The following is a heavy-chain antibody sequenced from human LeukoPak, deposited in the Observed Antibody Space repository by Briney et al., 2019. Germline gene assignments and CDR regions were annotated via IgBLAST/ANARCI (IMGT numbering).Heavy chain of an antibody. D-gene: IGHD2-2*01. CDR1: GGSISSSSYY. Sequence: SETLSLTCTVSGGSISSSSYYWGWICQPPGKGLEWIGSIYYSGSTYYNPSLKSRVTISVDTSKNQFSLKLSSVTAADTAVYYCASGSSSVSTSCYSNWGQGTLVTVSS. J-gene: IGHJ4*02. CDR3: ASGSSSVSTSCYSN. CDR2: IYYSGST. V-gene: IGHV4-39*01.